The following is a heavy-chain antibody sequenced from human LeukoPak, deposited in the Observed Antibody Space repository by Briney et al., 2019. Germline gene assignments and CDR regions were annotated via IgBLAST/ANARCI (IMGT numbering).Heavy chain of an antibody. CDR3: ARSIAVAGPLYYFDY. CDR1: GGSISSYY. CDR2: IYYSGSI. D-gene: IGHD6-19*01. J-gene: IGHJ4*02. Sequence: KSSETLSLTCTVSGGSISSYYWSWIRQPPGKGLEWIGYIYYSGSINYNPSLKSRVTISVDTSKNQFSLKLSSVTAADTAVYYCARSIAVAGPLYYFDYWGQGTLVTVSS. V-gene: IGHV4-59*01.